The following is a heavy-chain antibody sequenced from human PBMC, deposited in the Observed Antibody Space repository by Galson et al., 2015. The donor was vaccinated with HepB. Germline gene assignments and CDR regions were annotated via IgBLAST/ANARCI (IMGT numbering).Heavy chain of an antibody. J-gene: IGHJ4*02. CDR3: ARCRSLGDIHDYEH. CDR1: GFTFSSYD. CDR2: ISRSSSRI. D-gene: IGHD3-10*01. V-gene: IGHV3-48*02. Sequence: SLRLSCAASGFTFSSYDMNWVRQAPGKGLEWISYISRSSSRIEYADSVKGRFTISRDNAENSLNLQMNSLRDEDTGVYYCARCRSLGDIHDYEHWGQGTLVTVSS.